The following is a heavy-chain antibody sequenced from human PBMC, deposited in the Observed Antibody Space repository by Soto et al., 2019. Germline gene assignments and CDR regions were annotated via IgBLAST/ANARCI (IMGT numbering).Heavy chain of an antibody. CDR3: VKGEYYYDSSGYYPFDY. CDR2: ISTNGGST. D-gene: IGHD3-22*01. CDR1: SFAFGSHA. Sequence: PGRSMSLYCLTSSFAFGSHAMQWVRPATRKGLEYVSSISTNGGSTHYADSVKGRFTISRDNSKNTQYLKMSRLRADDTAVYYCVKGEYYYDSSGYYPFDYWGQGT. J-gene: IGHJ4*02. V-gene: IGHV3-64D*06.